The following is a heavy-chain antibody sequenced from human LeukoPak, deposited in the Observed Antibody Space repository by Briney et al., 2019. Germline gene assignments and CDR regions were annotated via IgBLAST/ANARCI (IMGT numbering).Heavy chain of an antibody. CDR2: FNESGGT. V-gene: IGHV4-34*01. J-gene: IGHJ5*02. CDR1: IDPFSNYQ. CDR3: ARGQGATVPQVGKNWFDP. D-gene: IGHD1-26*01. Sequence: SETLYLTCAVYIDPFSNYQWNWIRRPPAKGLEWIGEFNESGGTNSSPSLRSRVILSVDTSKNQFSLKLISVTVADTAIYYCARGQGATVPQVGKNWFDPWGQGTRVTVSS.